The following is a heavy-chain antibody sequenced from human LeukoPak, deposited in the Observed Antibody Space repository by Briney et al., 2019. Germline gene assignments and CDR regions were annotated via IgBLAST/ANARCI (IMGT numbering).Heavy chain of an antibody. CDR3: ARARKSSGWDNPDY. CDR2: IYTSGST. Sequence: SQTLSLTCTVSGGSISSGSYYRCWIRQPAGKGLVWIGRIYTSGSTNYNPSLKSRVTISVDTSKNQFSLKLSSVTAADTAVYYCARARKSSGWDNPDYWGQGTLVTVSS. J-gene: IGHJ4*02. D-gene: IGHD6-19*01. V-gene: IGHV4-61*02. CDR1: GGSISSGSYY.